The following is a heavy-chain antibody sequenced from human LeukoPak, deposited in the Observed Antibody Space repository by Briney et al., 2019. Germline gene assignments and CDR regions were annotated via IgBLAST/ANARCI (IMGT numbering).Heavy chain of an antibody. CDR3: RGDQWVRLLQTSSTYFKHVFAI. CDR2: NSAYNGNT. V-gene: IGHV1-18*01. D-gene: IGHD6-13*01. J-gene: IGHJ3*02. CDR1: GYTFTNNG. Sequence: GASVKVSCKTSGYTFTNNGISWVRQAPGLGLEWMGWNSAYNGNTNYAQKVQGRVTMTTDTSTSTAYMQLRSLRFDDTDQHESRGDQWVRLLQTSSTYFKHVFAIWGQGSMVTVSS.